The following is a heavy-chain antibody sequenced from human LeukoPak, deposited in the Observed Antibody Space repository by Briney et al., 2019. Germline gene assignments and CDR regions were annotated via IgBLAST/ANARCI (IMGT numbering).Heavy chain of an antibody. CDR2: ISYDGSNK. V-gene: IGHV3-30*04. CDR3: TRLVYYDSSDDAFDI. J-gene: IGHJ3*02. Sequence: GGSLRLSCAASGFTFSSYAMHWVRQAPGKGLEWVAVISYDGSNKYYADSVKGRFTISRDNSKNTLYLQMNSLKTEDTAVYYCTRLVYYDSSDDAFDIWGQGTMVTVSS. D-gene: IGHD3-22*01. CDR1: GFTFSSYA.